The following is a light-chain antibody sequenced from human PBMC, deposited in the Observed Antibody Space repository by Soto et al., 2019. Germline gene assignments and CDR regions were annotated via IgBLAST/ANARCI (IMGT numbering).Light chain of an antibody. V-gene: IGKV3-20*01. Sequence: EIVLTQSPGTLSLSPGERATLSCRASQSVSSSYLAWYQQKPGQAPRLLIYGASSRATGIPDRFSGSGSGTDFTLTISGLEPEDFAVYYCQQYCSGFGQGTKVEIK. CDR1: QSVSSSY. J-gene: IGKJ1*01. CDR3: QQYCSG. CDR2: GAS.